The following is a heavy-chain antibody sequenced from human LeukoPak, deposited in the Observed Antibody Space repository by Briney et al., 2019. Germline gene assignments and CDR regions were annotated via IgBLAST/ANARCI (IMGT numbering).Heavy chain of an antibody. CDR2: INPGGGST. V-gene: IGHV1-46*01. D-gene: IGHD3-22*01. CDR1: GGTFSSYS. CDR3: ATIPTYYYDSSGYPFDY. Sequence: ASVKVSCKASGGTFSSYSISWVRQAPGQGLEWMGIINPGGGSTTYAQKFQGRVTMTEDTSTDTAYMELSSLRSEDTAVYYCATIPTYYYDSSGYPFDYWGQGTLVTVSS. J-gene: IGHJ4*02.